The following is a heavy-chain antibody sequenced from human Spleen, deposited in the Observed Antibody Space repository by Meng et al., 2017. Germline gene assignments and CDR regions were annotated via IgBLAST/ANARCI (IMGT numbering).Heavy chain of an antibody. CDR3: ARDEDISAAGKLFGDY. CDR2: INPKSGDT. D-gene: IGHD6-25*01. J-gene: IGHJ4*02. Sequence: VQLVQSGAEVKKPGASVKVSCKPSGYNFPDYYIHWVRRAPGQGLEWMGRINPKSGDTHYAQKFQARVTMTGDTSISTAYMELSSLRSEDTAVYYCARDEDISAAGKLFGDYWGQGTLVTVSS. V-gene: IGHV1-2*06. CDR1: GYNFPDYY.